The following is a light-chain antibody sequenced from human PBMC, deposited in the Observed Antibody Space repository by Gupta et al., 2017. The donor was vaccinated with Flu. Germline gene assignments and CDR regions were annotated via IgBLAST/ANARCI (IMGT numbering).Light chain of an antibody. CDR3: QQRDITPRT. CDR1: QRVGEY. V-gene: IGKV1-39*01. Sequence: PSSLSASVGDRVTISGRASQRVGEYLNWYQQRAGKAPKLLIYGASSWNSGVPSRFSGSGSGADFTLTISRLQPEDFATYYCQQRDITPRTFGQGTKVEIK. CDR2: GAS. J-gene: IGKJ1*01.